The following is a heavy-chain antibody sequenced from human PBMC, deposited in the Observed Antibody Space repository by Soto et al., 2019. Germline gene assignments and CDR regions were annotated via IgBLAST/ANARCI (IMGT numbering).Heavy chain of an antibody. Sequence: AASVKVSCKASGGTFSSYAISWVRQAPGQGLEWMGGIIPIFGTANYAQKFQGRVTITADESTSTAYMELSSLRSEDTAVYYCATDPNDYGGNSGAFDYWGQGPLVTVSS. CDR1: GGTFSSYA. V-gene: IGHV1-69*13. J-gene: IGHJ4*02. CDR3: ATDPNDYGGNSGAFDY. CDR2: IIPIFGTA. D-gene: IGHD4-17*01.